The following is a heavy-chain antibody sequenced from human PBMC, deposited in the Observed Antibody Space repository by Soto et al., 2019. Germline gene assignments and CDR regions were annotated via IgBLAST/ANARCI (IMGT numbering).Heavy chain of an antibody. V-gene: IGHV3-7*04. CDR3: ARDGDGYNRVAFDI. CDR1: GLTFSSYW. Sequence: EVQLVESGGGLVQPGGSLRLSCEASGLTFSSYWMSWVRQAPGKGLEWVAIIKEDGTEIYYVDSVKGRFTISRDNAKNSLYLQMNSLSAEDTAVYYGARDGDGYNRVAFDIWGQGTMVTVSS. CDR2: IKEDGTEI. D-gene: IGHD5-12*01. J-gene: IGHJ3*02.